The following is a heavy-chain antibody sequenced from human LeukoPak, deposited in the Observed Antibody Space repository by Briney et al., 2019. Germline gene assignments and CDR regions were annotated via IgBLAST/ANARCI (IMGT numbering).Heavy chain of an antibody. Sequence: SETLSLTCAVSGGSISSGGYSWSWIRQPPGKGLEWIGYIYRSGSTYYNPSLKSRVTISVDRSKNQFSLKLSSVTAADTAVYYCARAVQYYFDYWGQGTLVTVSS. V-gene: IGHV4-30-2*01. J-gene: IGHJ4*02. CDR3: ARAVQYYFDY. CDR1: GGSISSGGYS. CDR2: IYRSGST.